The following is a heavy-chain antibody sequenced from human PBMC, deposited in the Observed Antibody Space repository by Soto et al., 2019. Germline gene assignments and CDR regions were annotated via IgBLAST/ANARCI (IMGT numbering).Heavy chain of an antibody. V-gene: IGHV1-18*01. Sequence: ASVKGSCKASGYTFTSYGISWVRQAPGQGLEWMGWISAYNGNTNYAQKLQGRVTMTTDTSTSTAYMELRSLRSDDTAVYYCARERRGALYYYMDVWGKGTTVTVSS. CDR1: GYTFTSYG. J-gene: IGHJ6*03. CDR2: ISAYNGNT. CDR3: ARERRGALYYYMDV. D-gene: IGHD3-16*01.